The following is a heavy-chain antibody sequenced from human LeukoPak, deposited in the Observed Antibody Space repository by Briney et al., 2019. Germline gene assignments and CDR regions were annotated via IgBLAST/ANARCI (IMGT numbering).Heavy chain of an antibody. CDR2: ISGSTIYI. CDR1: GFTFSSYS. J-gene: IGHJ6*02. CDR3: ASVHYAMDV. Sequence: GGSLRLSCAASGFTFSSYSMNWVRQAPGKGLEWVSSISGSTIYIHYADSVKGRFTISRDNAKNSLYLQMNSLRAEDTAVYYRASVHYAMDVWGQGTTATVSS. V-gene: IGHV3-21*01.